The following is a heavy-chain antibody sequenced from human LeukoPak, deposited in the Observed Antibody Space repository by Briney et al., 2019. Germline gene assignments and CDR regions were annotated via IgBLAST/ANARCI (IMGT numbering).Heavy chain of an antibody. D-gene: IGHD2-8*02. J-gene: IGHJ4*02. V-gene: IGHV1-8*03. CDR1: GYTFTNYD. CDR2: MNPNSGNT. CDR3: ARSRFGRGVDFDY. Sequence: GASVKVSRETSGYTFTNYDINGVRQASGQGLEWMGWMNPNSGNTDYAQNFRGRVTFTRDTSTRTAYMELTSLRSEDTAVYYCARSRFGRGVDFDYWGQGTLVTASS.